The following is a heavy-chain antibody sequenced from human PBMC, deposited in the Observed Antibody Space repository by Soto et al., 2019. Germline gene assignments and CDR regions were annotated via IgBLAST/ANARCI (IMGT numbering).Heavy chain of an antibody. D-gene: IGHD1-1*01. CDR1: GYTFTSYG. V-gene: IGHV1-18*01. CDR2: ISAHNGNT. J-gene: IGHJ4*02. Sequence: QVHLVQSGAEVKKPGASVKVSCKASGYTFTSYGITWVRQAPGQGLEWMGWISAHNGNTDYAQKLQGSVIVTRDTSTRTAYMALRSMRSDDTAVYYCARGRYGDYWGQGALVTVSS. CDR3: ARGRYGDY.